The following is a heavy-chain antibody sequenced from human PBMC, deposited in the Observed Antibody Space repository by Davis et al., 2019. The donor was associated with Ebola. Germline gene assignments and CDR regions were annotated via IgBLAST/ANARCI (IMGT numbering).Heavy chain of an antibody. CDR1: GYSIDTGHY. CDR2: LYHSGST. V-gene: IGHV4-38-2*02. J-gene: IGHJ4*02. D-gene: IGHD4-11*01. CDR3: ARTSQPLQFSVY. Sequence: SETLSLTFTVSGYSIDTGHYWAWVRQPPGKGLEWIGSLYHSGSTYYNPSLQSRVTISVDTSKNQFSLKLSSVTAADTAVYYCARTSQPLQFSVYWGQGTLVTVSS.